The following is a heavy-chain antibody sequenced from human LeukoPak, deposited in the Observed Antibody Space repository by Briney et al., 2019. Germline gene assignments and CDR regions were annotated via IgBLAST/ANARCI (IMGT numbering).Heavy chain of an antibody. CDR2: IKQDGSEK. CDR3: AQSFDN. CDR1: GGSISSYY. Sequence: PSETLSLTCTVSGGSISSYYWSWIRQPAGKGLEWVANIKQDGSEKYYVDSVKGRFTISRDNAKNSLYLQMNSLRAEDTAVYYCAQSFDNWGQGTLVTVSS. V-gene: IGHV3-7*01. J-gene: IGHJ4*02.